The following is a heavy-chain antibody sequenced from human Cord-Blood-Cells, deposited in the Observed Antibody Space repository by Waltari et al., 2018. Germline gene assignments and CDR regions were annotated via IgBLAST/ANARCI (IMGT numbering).Heavy chain of an antibody. Sequence: QVQLVQSGAEVKKPGSSVKVSCKASGGTFSIYAITWVRQAPGQGLEWMGGIIPIFGTANYAQKFQGRVTITADESTSTAYMELSSLRSEDTAVYYCARSITMVRGVINNWFDPWGQGTLVTVSS. J-gene: IGHJ5*02. V-gene: IGHV1-69*01. CDR2: IIPIFGTA. CDR1: GGTFSIYA. CDR3: ARSITMVRGVINNWFDP. D-gene: IGHD3-10*01.